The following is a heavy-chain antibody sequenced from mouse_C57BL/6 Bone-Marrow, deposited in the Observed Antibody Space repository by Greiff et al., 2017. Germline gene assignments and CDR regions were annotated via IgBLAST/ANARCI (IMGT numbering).Heavy chain of an antibody. J-gene: IGHJ3*01. V-gene: IGHV14-4*01. CDR3: TTEGWLRREFAY. Sequence: VQLQQSGAELVRPGASVKLSCTASGFTIKDDYMHWVKQRPEQGLEWIGWIDPENGDTEYASKFQGKATITADTSSNTAYLQLSSLTSEDTAVYYCTTEGWLRREFAYWGQGTLVTVSA. D-gene: IGHD2-2*01. CDR2: IDPENGDT. CDR1: GFTIKDDY.